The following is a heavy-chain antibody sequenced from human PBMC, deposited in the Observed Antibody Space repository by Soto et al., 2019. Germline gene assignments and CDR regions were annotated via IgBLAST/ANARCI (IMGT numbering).Heavy chain of an antibody. D-gene: IGHD2-15*01. CDR2: IYYSGST. Sequence: SETLSLTCTVSGGSISSYYWSWIRQPPGKGLEWIGYIYYSGSTNYNPSLKSRVTISVDTSKNQFSLKLSSVTAADTAVYYCALARDRIYSYYYYMEVRGKGTTVTVS. J-gene: IGHJ6*03. V-gene: IGHV4-59*08. CDR1: GGSISSYY. CDR3: ALARDRIYSYYYYMEV.